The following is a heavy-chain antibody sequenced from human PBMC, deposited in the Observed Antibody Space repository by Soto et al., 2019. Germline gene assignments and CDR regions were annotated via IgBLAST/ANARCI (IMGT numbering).Heavy chain of an antibody. V-gene: IGHV4-4*02. Sequence: SETLSLTCAVSGGSISSSNWWSWVRQPPGKGLEWIGEIYHSGSTNYNPSLKSRATISVDKSKNQFSLKLSSVTAADTAVYYCARAWELLGEDAFDIWGQGTMVTVSS. CDR1: GGSISSSNW. D-gene: IGHD1-26*01. CDR2: IYHSGST. J-gene: IGHJ3*02. CDR3: ARAWELLGEDAFDI.